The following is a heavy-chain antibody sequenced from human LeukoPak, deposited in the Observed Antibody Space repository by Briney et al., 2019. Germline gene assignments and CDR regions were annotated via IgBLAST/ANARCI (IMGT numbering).Heavy chain of an antibody. V-gene: IGHV1-2*02. J-gene: IGHJ3*02. Sequence: ASVKVSCKASGYTFTGYYMHSVRQAPGQGLEWMGWINPNSGGTNYAQKFQGRVTMTRDTSISTAYMELSRLRSDDTAVYYCASGRLYDSSGYLDDAFDIWGQGTMVTVSS. CDR3: ASGRLYDSSGYLDDAFDI. D-gene: IGHD3-22*01. CDR1: GYTFTGYY. CDR2: INPNSGGT.